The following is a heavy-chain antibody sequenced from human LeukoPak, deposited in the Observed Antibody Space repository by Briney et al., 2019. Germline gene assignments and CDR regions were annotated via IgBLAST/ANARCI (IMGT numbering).Heavy chain of an antibody. CDR1: GGSISSSNW. CDR3: ARENEGVVVVAATSYYYYYMDV. Sequence: SGTLSLTCAVSGGSISSSNWWSWVRPPPGKGLEWVGEIYHSGSTKYNPSLKSRVTISVDKSKNQFSLKLSSVTAADTGVYYCARENEGVVVVAATSYYYYYMDVWGKGTTVTVSS. D-gene: IGHD2-15*01. V-gene: IGHV4-4*02. CDR2: IYHSGST. J-gene: IGHJ6*03.